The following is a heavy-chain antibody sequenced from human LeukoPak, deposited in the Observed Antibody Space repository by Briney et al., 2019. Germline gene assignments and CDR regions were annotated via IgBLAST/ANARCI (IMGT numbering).Heavy chain of an antibody. Sequence: GGSLRLSCTASGFTFGDYAMSWFRQAPGKGLEWVGFIRSKAYGGTTEYAAPVKGRFTISRDDSKSIAYLQMNSLKTEDTAVSYCTRAGYCSSTSCLANWFDPWGQGTLVTVSS. J-gene: IGHJ5*02. D-gene: IGHD2-2*01. V-gene: IGHV3-49*03. CDR3: TRAGYCSSTSCLANWFDP. CDR1: GFTFGDYA. CDR2: IRSKAYGGTT.